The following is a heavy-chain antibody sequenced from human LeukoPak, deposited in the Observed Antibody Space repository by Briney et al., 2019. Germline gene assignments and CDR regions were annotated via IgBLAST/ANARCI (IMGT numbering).Heavy chain of an antibody. D-gene: IGHD1-26*01. CDR3: AAKRVGATTSFDY. CDR2: IDTSGYI. J-gene: IGHJ4*02. CDR1: GASISSYS. V-gene: IGHV4-4*09. Sequence: SETLSLTCTVSGASISSYSWNWFRQPPGKGLEWIGYIDTSGYIDSNPSLKSRLTISIDTSKNQFSVKLTSVTAADTAVYFCAAKRVGATTSFDYWGQGTLATVSS.